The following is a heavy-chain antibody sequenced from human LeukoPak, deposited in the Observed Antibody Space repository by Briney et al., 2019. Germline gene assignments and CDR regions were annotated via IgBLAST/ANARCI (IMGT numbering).Heavy chain of an antibody. D-gene: IGHD2-2*02. Sequence: ASVKVSCKASGYTFTGYYMHWVRQAPGQGFEWMGRINPNSGGTNYAQKFQGRVTMTRDTSISTAYMELSRLRSDDTAVYYCASPATAIRAGFGDYYYGMDVWGQGTTVTVSS. CDR3: ASPATAIRAGFGDYYYGMDV. CDR1: GYTFTGYY. CDR2: INPNSGGT. J-gene: IGHJ6*02. V-gene: IGHV1-2*06.